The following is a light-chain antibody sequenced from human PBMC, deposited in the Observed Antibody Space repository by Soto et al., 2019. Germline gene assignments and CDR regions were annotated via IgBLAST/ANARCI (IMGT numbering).Light chain of an antibody. J-gene: IGKJ4*01. CDR1: QSIISH. Sequence: EIVLTQSPATLSLSPGERATLSCRASQSIISHLACYQQKPGQAPRLLMYYASNRATGIPARFSGSGAGTDVSLTISSLEPEDFAIYYFQHRPNWPLTFGVGTTVEIK. CDR3: QHRPNWPLT. V-gene: IGKV3-11*01. CDR2: YAS.